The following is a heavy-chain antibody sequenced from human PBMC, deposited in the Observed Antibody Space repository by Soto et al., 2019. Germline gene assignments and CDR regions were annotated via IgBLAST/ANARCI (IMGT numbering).Heavy chain of an antibody. V-gene: IGHV4-30-2*01. D-gene: IGHD3-3*01. CDR1: GGSISSGGYS. CDR2: IYHRGST. J-gene: IGHJ3*02. CDR3: ARSGYLTSDAFDI. Sequence: QLQLQESGSGLVKPSQTLSLTCAVSGGSISSGGYSWSWIRQPPGKGLEWIGYIYHRGSTYYNPSLKSRVTISVDRSKNQFSLKLSSVTAADTAVYYCARSGYLTSDAFDIWGQGTMVTVSS.